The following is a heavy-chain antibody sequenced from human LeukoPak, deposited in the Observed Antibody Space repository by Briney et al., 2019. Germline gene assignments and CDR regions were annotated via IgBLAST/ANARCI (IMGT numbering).Heavy chain of an antibody. V-gene: IGHV3-23*01. J-gene: IGHJ4*02. CDR2: INTGDIT. CDR3: ATYAVAGTEY. D-gene: IGHD6-19*01. CDR1: GFTFDYSA. Sequence: PGGSLRLSCAASGFTFDYSAMTWVRQAPEKGLEWVSTINTGDITFYADSVKGRFTISRDNSKNTLYLQMNSLRAEDTAMYYCATYAVAGTEYWGQGTLLTVSS.